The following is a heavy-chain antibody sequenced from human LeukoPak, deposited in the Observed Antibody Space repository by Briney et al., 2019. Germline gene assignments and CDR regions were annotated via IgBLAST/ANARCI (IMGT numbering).Heavy chain of an antibody. CDR3: ATNQITMVRGVVWSSYWFDP. V-gene: IGHV1-24*01. J-gene: IGHJ5*02. CDR1: GYTLTELS. CDR2: FDPEDGET. Sequence: SVKVSCKVSGYTLTELSMHWVRQAPGKGLEWMGGFDPEDGETIYAQKFQGRVTMTEDTSTDTAYMELSSLRSEDTAVYYCATNQITMVRGVVWSSYWFDPWGQGTLVTVSS. D-gene: IGHD3-10*01.